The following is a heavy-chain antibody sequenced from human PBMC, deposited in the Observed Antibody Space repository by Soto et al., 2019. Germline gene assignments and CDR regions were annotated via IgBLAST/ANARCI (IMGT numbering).Heavy chain of an antibody. CDR3: ARRTGGIWGGYGMDV. J-gene: IGHJ6*02. Sequence: GESLKIACKGSGYSFTSYWIGWVRQMPGKGLEWMGIIYPGDSDTRYSPSFQDQVTISADKSISTAYLQWSSLKASDTAMYYCARRTGGIWGGYGMDVWGQGTTVTVFS. V-gene: IGHV5-51*01. CDR2: IYPGDSDT. CDR1: GYSFTSYW. D-gene: IGHD7-27*01.